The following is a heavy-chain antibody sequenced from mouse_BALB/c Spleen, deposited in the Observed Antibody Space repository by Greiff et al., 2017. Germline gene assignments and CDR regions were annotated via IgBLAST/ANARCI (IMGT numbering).Heavy chain of an antibody. CDR3: AREGVRRGYFDV. Sequence: EVMLVESGGGLVQPGGSRKLSCAASGFTFSDYGMAWVRQAPGKGPEWVAFISNLAYSIYYADTVTGRFTISRENAKNTLYLEMSSLRSEDTAMYYCAREGVRRGYFDVWGAGTTVTVSS. CDR2: ISNLAYSI. CDR1: GFTFSDYG. J-gene: IGHJ1*01. V-gene: IGHV5-15*02. D-gene: IGHD2-14*01.